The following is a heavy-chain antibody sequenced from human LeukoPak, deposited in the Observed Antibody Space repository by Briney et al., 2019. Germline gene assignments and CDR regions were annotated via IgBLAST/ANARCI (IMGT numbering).Heavy chain of an antibody. CDR2: INPAGTAT. J-gene: IGHJ4*02. Sequence: PGGSLRLSCEASGFNFNIYWMQWVRQAPGKGLVWVSRINPAGTATDYADSVRGRFTISRDNAKNTLFLQMNSLRAEDAAVYFCVKHDYYDSYVGGGQGTLVTVSS. CDR3: VKHDYYDSYVG. D-gene: IGHD3-22*01. CDR1: GFNFNIYW. V-gene: IGHV3-74*01.